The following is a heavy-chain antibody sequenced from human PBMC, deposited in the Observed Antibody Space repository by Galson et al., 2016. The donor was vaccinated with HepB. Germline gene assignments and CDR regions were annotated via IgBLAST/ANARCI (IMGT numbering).Heavy chain of an antibody. CDR1: GFTFSSYW. V-gene: IGHV3-74*01. CDR2: ITTDVTDT. Sequence: SLRLSCAASGFTFSSYWIHWVRQVPGKGLVWVARITTDVTDTGYAASVEGRFTVSRDNANRVVYLEMTSLRGDETAVYYCARDKGADTPFDHWSQGTLVTVSS. CDR3: ARDKGADTPFDH. D-gene: IGHD6-19*01. J-gene: IGHJ4*02.